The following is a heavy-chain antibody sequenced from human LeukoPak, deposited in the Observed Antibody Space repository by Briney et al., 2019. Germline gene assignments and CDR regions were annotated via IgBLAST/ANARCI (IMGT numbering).Heavy chain of an antibody. V-gene: IGHV4-30-4*08. CDR1: GGSISSGGYY. J-gene: IGHJ4*02. CDR3: ARLAYYYDSSGYYYLDY. Sequence: PSETLSLTCTVSGGSISSGGYYWSWIRQHPGKGLEWIGYIYYSGSTYYNPSLKSRVTISVDTSKNQFSLKLSSVTAADTAVYYCARLAYYYDSSGYYYLDYWGQGTLVTVSS. D-gene: IGHD3-22*01. CDR2: IYYSGST.